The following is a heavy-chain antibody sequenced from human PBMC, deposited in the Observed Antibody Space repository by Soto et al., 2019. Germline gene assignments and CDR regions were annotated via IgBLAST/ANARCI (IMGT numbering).Heavy chain of an antibody. D-gene: IGHD4-17*01. Sequence: SETLSLTCTVSGGSVTNSSYYWGWIRQSPGTGLEWIGSVYYRGRSYSKSSVKSRVTISVDTSKNRFSLSLNSVTASDTAVYFCVSQRTTVPTQAYFDYWGPGALVTSPQ. CDR1: GGSVTNSSYY. V-gene: IGHV4-39*01. CDR2: VYYRGRS. J-gene: IGHJ4*02. CDR3: VSQRTTVPTQAYFDY.